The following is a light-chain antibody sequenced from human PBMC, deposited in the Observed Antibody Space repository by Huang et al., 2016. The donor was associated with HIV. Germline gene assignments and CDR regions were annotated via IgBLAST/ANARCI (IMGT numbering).Light chain of an antibody. CDR1: QSLLHSDGKTY. V-gene: IGKV2-29*02. CDR2: DVS. CDR3: MQSTHLRT. Sequence: IVMTQTPLSLSVTPGQPATISCKSNQSLLHSDGKTYLYWYLQRPGQSPQLLIYDVSSRFSGVPERFRGSGSGTDFTLKISRVEAWDVGIYYCMQSTHLRTFGQGTKLEIK. J-gene: IGKJ2*02.